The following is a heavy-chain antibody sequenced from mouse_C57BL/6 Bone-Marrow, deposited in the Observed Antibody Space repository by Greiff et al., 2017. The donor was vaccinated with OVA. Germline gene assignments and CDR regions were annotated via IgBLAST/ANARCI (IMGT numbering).Heavy chain of an antibody. CDR2: FYPGSGSI. J-gene: IGHJ2*01. CDR3: ARHEGITTVVSPYFDY. D-gene: IGHD1-1*01. CDR1: GYTFTEYT. Sequence: QVHVKQSGAELVKPGASVKLSCKASGYTFTEYTIHWVKQRSGQGLEWIGWFYPGSGSIKYNEKFKDKATLTADKSSSTVYLELSRLTSEDSAVYFCARHEGITTVVSPYFDYWGQGTTLTVSS. V-gene: IGHV1-62-2*01.